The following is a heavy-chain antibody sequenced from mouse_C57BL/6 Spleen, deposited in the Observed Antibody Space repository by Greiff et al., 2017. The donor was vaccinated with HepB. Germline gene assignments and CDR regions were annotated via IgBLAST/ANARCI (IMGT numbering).Heavy chain of an antibody. CDR2: IYPSDSET. J-gene: IGHJ2*01. CDR3: ARVYGHYCDY. CDR1: GYTFTSYW. V-gene: IGHV1-61*01. D-gene: IGHD1-2*01. Sequence: QVQLQQPGAELVRPGSSVKLSCKASGYTFTSYWMDWVKQRPGQGLEWIGNIYPSDSETHYNQKFKDKATLTVDKSSSTAYMQLSSLTSEDSAVYYCARVYGHYCDYWGQGTTLTVSS.